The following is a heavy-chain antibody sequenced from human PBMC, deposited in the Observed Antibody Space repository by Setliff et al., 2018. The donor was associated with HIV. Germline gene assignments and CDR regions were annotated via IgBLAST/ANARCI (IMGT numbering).Heavy chain of an antibody. CDR1: GGSISNSRYY. D-gene: IGHD3-10*01. J-gene: IGHJ4*02. V-gene: IGHV4-61*09. CDR2: IYTSGST. CDR3: ARLSGGMVPNY. Sequence: PSETLSLTCTVSGGSISNSRYYWSWIRQPAGKGLEWIGHIYTSGSTNYNPSLKSRVTISVDTSKNQFSLKLSSVTAADTAVYYCARLSGGMVPNYWGQGTLVTVSS.